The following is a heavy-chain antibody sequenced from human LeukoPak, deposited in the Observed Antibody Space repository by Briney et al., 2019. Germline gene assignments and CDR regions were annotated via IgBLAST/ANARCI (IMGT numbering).Heavy chain of an antibody. D-gene: IGHD2-2*01. CDR1: GFTFSDFY. J-gene: IGHJ4*02. CDR2: VSRGSGSTR. V-gene: IGHV3-11*01. Sequence: GGSLRLSCAASGFTFSDFYMSWFRQVPGKGLEAVAYVSRGSGSTRYYTDSARGRFTISRDNGENAVYLQMNSLRTDDTAVYYCVRYAPVDHWGRGALVTVSS. CDR3: VRYAPVDH.